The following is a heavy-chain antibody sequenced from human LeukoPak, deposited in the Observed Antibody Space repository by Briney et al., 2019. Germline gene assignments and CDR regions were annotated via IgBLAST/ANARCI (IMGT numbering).Heavy chain of an antibody. CDR2: ISGSGGST. Sequence: GGSLRLSCAASGFTFSSYAMSWVRQAPGKGLEGVSAISGSGGSTYYADSVKGRFTITRDNSKNTLYLQMNSLRAEDTAVYYCAKSQLLYGVNYFDYWGQGTLVTVSS. V-gene: IGHV3-23*01. D-gene: IGHD2-2*02. J-gene: IGHJ4*02. CDR3: AKSQLLYGVNYFDY. CDR1: GFTFSSYA.